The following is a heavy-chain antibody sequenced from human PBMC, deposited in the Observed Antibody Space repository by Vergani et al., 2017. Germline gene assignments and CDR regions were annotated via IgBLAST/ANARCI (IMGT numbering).Heavy chain of an antibody. CDR1: GFTFSSYA. CDR3: AKEGGQYSSSPLXMDV. J-gene: IGHJ6*03. D-gene: IGHD6-6*01. CDR2: ISGSGGST. V-gene: IGHV3-23*01. Sequence: EVQLLESGGGLVQPGGSLRLSCAASGFTFSSYAMSWVRQAPGKGLEWVSAISGSGGSTYYADSVKGRFTISRYNSKNTLYLQMNSLRAEDTAVYYCAKEGGQYSSSPLXMDVWGKGTTVTVSS.